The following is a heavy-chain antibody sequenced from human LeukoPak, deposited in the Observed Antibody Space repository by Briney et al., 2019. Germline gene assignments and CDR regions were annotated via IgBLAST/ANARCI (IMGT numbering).Heavy chain of an antibody. CDR3: ARDYGDYGRGWFDP. Sequence: PGGSLRLSCAASGFTFSSYSMNWVRQAPGKGLEWVSSISSSGSYIYYADSVKGRFTISRDNAKNSLYLQMNSLRAEDTAVYYCARDYGDYGRGWFDPWGQGTLVTVSS. CDR1: GFTFSSYS. D-gene: IGHD4-17*01. J-gene: IGHJ5*02. CDR2: ISSSGSYI. V-gene: IGHV3-21*01.